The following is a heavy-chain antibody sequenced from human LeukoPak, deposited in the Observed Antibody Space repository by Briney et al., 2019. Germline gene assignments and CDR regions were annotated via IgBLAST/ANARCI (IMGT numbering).Heavy chain of an antibody. V-gene: IGHV3-53*01. CDR3: ARGGPDYEDAFDI. CDR2: IYSGGST. Sequence: GGSLRLSCAASGFTFSSYWMHWVRQAPGKGLVWVSVIYSGGSTYYADSVKGRFTISRDNSKNTLYLQMNSLRAEDTAVYYCARGGPDYEDAFDIWGQGTMVTVSS. CDR1: GFTFSSYW. J-gene: IGHJ3*02. D-gene: IGHD4-17*01.